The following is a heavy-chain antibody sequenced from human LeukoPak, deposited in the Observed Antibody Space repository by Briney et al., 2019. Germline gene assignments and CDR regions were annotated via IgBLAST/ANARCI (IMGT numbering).Heavy chain of an antibody. CDR1: GFTFSSYG. CDR2: IWYDGSNK. Sequence: GGSLRLSCAASGFTFSSYGMHWVRQAPGKGLEWVAVIWYDGSNKYYADSVKGRFTISRDNSKNTLYLQMNSLRAEDTAVYYCARALSSSWYQTYYYYGMDVWGQGTTVTVSS. V-gene: IGHV3-33*01. D-gene: IGHD6-13*01. J-gene: IGHJ6*02. CDR3: ARALSSSWYQTYYYYGMDV.